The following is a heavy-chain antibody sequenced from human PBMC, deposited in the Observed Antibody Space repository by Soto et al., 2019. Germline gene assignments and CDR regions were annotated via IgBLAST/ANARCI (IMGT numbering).Heavy chain of an antibody. CDR1: GFTFSSYG. V-gene: IGHV3-30*18. Sequence: GGSLRLSCAASGFTFSSYGMHWVRQAPGKGLEWVAVISYDGSNKYYADSVKGRFTISRDNSKNTLYLQMNSLRAEDTAVYYWAKDPPRPNSTSCLDYGGQGTLVPVSS. CDR3: AKDPPRPNSTSCLDY. J-gene: IGHJ4*02. CDR2: ISYDGSNK. D-gene: IGHD6-13*01.